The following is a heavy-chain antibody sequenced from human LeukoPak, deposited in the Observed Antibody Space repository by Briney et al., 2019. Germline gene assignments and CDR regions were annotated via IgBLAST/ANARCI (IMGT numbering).Heavy chain of an antibody. CDR2: IRTSSGGI. CDR3: ARDDSWAFDY. Sequence: GGSLRLSCAASGFTFSSYWMSWVRQAPGKGLEWVAYIRTSSGGIYYADSVKGRFIISTDNAKNSLYLDMNNLRDGDTAVYYCARDDSWAFDYWGQGTLVTVSS. V-gene: IGHV3-48*02. CDR1: GFTFSSYW. J-gene: IGHJ4*02. D-gene: IGHD2-21*02.